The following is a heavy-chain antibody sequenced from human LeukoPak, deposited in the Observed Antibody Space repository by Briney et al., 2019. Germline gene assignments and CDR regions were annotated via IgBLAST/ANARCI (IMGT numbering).Heavy chain of an antibody. CDR3: AKGSAWSHGYFDY. CDR1: GFTFSDYG. J-gene: IGHJ4*02. Sequence: GGSLRLSCAASGFTFSDYGMHWVRQAPGKGLEWVTFTRSDGINKYYSDSVKGRFTISRDNSKNTLYLQMNSLRPEDTAIYYCAKGSAWSHGYFDYWGQGTLVTVSS. D-gene: IGHD6-19*01. CDR2: TRSDGINK. V-gene: IGHV3-30*02.